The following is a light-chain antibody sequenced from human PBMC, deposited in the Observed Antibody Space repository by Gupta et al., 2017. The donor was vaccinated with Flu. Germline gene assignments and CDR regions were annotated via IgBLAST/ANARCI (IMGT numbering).Light chain of an antibody. CDR3: QSYDSNTGV. CDR1: SGAIVPNF. CDR2: DHD. Sequence: KFMLTQPQSVSESPGQTVNIFCTRSSGAIVPNFVQWYPQHQGSETTTVIDDHDQRPAGVPARFSGDVNSSSTSAQPPIAGLSAEDDAYYDSQSYDSNTGVFGGGTKLTVL. J-gene: IGLJ3*02. V-gene: IGLV6-57*03.